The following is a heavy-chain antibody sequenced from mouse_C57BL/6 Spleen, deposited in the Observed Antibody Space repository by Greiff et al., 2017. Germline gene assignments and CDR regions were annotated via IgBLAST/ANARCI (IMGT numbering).Heavy chain of an antibody. CDR1: GYTFTSYW. CDR3: AREGLY. V-gene: IGHV1-69*01. CDR2: IDPSDSDT. D-gene: IGHD3-3*01. Sequence: QVQLQQPGAELVMPGASVKLSCKASGYTFTSYWMHWVKQRPGQGLEWIGEIDPSDSDTNYNQKFKGKSTLTVDKSSSTAYMQLSSLTSDDSAVYYCAREGLYWGQGTTLTVSS. J-gene: IGHJ2*01.